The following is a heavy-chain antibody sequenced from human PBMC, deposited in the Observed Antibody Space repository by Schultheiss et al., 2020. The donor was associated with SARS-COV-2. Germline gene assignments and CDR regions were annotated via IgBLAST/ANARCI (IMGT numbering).Heavy chain of an antibody. D-gene: IGHD3-3*01. CDR1: GYTFTSYY. V-gene: IGHV1-46*01. J-gene: IGHJ6*02. CDR2: INPSGGST. Sequence: ASVKVSCKASGYTFTSYYMHWVRQAPGQGLEWMGIINPSGGSTSYAQKFQGRVTMTRDTSTSTVYMELSSLRSEDTAVYYCARGSDDFWSGYHYYYGMDVWGQGTTVTVSS. CDR3: ARGSDDFWSGYHYYYGMDV.